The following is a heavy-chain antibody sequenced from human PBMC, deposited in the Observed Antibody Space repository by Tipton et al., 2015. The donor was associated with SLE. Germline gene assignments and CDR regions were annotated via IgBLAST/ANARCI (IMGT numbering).Heavy chain of an antibody. CDR2: IYYSGST. CDR3: ARGSYSSGWEIDS. D-gene: IGHD6-19*01. J-gene: IGHJ4*02. V-gene: IGHV4-59*01. Sequence: TLSLTCTVSGGSIDFYYWSWIRQPPGKGLEWIGYIYYSGSTNYNPSLRSRVVMSVDTPKNQFSLKLTSVTAADTAFYYCARGSYSSGWEIDSWGQGTLVTVSS. CDR1: GGSIDFYY.